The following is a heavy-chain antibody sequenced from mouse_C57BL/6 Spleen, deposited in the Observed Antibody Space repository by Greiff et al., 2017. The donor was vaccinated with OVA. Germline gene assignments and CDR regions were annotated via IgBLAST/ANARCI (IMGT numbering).Heavy chain of an antibody. Sequence: EVQGVESGGGLVQPGGSLKLSCAASGFTFSDYYMYWVRQTPEKRLEWVAYISNGGGSTYYPDTVKGRFTISRDNAKNTLYLQMSRLKSEDTAMYYCARHGITTVAPFAYWGQGTLVTVSA. CDR1: GFTFSDYY. J-gene: IGHJ3*01. CDR3: ARHGITTVAPFAY. V-gene: IGHV5-12*01. D-gene: IGHD1-1*01. CDR2: ISNGGGST.